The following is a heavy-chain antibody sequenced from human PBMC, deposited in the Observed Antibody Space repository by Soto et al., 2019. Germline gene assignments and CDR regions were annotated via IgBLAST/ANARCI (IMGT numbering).Heavy chain of an antibody. Sequence: QVQLQESGPGLVKPSETLSLTCTVSGGSVSSGRFYWTWIRQPPGKGLEWIGYIYDSGTTTYNPSLKSRVPLSLDTSKNQSCLKLRSVVGAGTAVYYCARAHSGYDPLGLAVWGQGITVTVSS. V-gene: IGHV4-61*01. CDR1: GGSVSSGRFY. CDR3: ARAHSGYDPLGLAV. J-gene: IGHJ6*01. D-gene: IGHD5-12*01. CDR2: IYDSGTT.